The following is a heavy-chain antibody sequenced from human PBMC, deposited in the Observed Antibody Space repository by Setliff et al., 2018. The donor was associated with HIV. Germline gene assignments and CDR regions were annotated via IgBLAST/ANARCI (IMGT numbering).Heavy chain of an antibody. CDR1: GFTFSSYG. CDR3: AREIRAGDYPPYNYYFYMDV. Sequence: GSLRLSCAASGFTFSSYGMHWVRQAPGKGLEWVAVIWYDGSNKYYADSVKGRFTISRDNSKNTLYLQMNSLRAEDTAVYYCAREIRAGDYPPYNYYFYMDVWGKGTTVTVSS. CDR2: IWYDGSNK. J-gene: IGHJ6*03. V-gene: IGHV3-33*01. D-gene: IGHD4-17*01.